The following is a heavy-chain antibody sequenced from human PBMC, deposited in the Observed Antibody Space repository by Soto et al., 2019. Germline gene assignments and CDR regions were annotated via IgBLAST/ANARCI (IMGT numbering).Heavy chain of an antibody. CDR2: IYSGGST. D-gene: IGHD3-10*02. J-gene: IGHJ4*02. Sequence: PGGSLRLSXAASGLTVSSNYMSWVRQAPGKGLEWVSVIYSGGSTYYADSVKGRFTISRDNSKNSLYLQINSLRGEDTAIYFCARSGDNYNVLDYWGPGTPVTVSS. CDR3: ARSGDNYNVLDY. V-gene: IGHV3-53*01. CDR1: GLTVSSNY.